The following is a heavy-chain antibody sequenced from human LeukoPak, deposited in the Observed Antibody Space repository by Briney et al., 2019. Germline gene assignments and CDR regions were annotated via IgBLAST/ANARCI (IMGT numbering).Heavy chain of an antibody. V-gene: IGHV4-39*01. CDR3: ARRGYGGFLDWFDL. CDR1: GGSISSSTHY. Sequence: PSETLSLTCTVSGGSISSSTHYWGWIRQPPGKGLEWIVSIYYSGSTYYNPSLKSRVSISVDTSKNQFSLKLSSVTAADTAVYYCARRGYGGFLDWFDLWARESWSPSP. D-gene: IGHD4-23*01. CDR2: IYYSGST. J-gene: IGHJ5*02.